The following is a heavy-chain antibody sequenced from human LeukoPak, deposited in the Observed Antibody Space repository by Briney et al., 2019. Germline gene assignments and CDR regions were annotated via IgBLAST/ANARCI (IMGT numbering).Heavy chain of an antibody. V-gene: IGHV1-46*01. Sequence: ASVKVSCKASGYTFTSYYMHWVRQAPGQGLEWMGIINPSGGSTSYAQKFQGRVTMTRDMSTSTVYMELSSLRSEDTAVYYCARDGVATFFDYWGQGTLVTVSS. J-gene: IGHJ4*02. CDR2: INPSGGST. CDR1: GYTFTSYY. CDR3: ARDGVATFFDY. D-gene: IGHD5-12*01.